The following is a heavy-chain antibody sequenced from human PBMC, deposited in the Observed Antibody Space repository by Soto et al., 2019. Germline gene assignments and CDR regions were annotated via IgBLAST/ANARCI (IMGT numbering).Heavy chain of an antibody. CDR1: EFTFSSNP. J-gene: IGHJ1*01. CDR2: ISGSGGST. D-gene: IGHD1-1*01. V-gene: IGHV3-23*01. CDR3: AKGRSGDPTRPY. Sequence: PGGSLRLSCAASEFTFSSNPMSWVRQAPGKGLEWVSAISGSGGSTYYADSVKGRFTISRDNSKNTLYLQMNSLRAEDTAVYYCAKGRSGDPTRPYWGQGTLVTVSS.